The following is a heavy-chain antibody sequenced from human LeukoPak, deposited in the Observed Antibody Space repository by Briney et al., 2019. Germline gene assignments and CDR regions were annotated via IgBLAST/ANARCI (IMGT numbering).Heavy chain of an antibody. Sequence: GGSLRLSCAASGFTFSSYSMNWVRQAPGKGLEWVSSISSSSSYIYYADSVKGRFTIARDNAKNSLYLQMNSLRAEDTAVYYCARDEAVVAANYFDYWGQGTLVTVSS. V-gene: IGHV3-21*01. CDR2: ISSSSSYI. D-gene: IGHD2-15*01. CDR3: ARDEAVVAANYFDY. CDR1: GFTFSSYS. J-gene: IGHJ4*02.